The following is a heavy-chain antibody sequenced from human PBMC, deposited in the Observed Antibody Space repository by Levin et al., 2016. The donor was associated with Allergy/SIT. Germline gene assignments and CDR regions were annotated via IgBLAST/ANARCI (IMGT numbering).Heavy chain of an antibody. D-gene: IGHD3-3*01. CDR3: ARAIMGGFWSGYPQYYYYYYMDV. CDR2: IYYSGST. CDR1: GGSISSSNW. Sequence: SETLSLTCAVSGGSISSSNWWSWVRQPPGKGLEWIGSIYYSGSTNYNPSLKSRVTISVDTSKNQFSLKLSSVTAADTAVYYCARAIMGGFWSGYPQYYYYYYMDVWGKGTTVTVSS. V-gene: IGHV4-4*02. J-gene: IGHJ6*03.